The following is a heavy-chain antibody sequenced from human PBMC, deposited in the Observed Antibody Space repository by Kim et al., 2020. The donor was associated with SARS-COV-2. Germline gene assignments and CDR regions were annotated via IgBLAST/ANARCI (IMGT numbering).Heavy chain of an antibody. Sequence: SETLSLTCAVSGGSISSSNWWSWVRQPPGKGLEWIGEIYHSGSTNYNPSLKSRVTISVDKSKNQFSLKLSSVTAADTAVYYCARMPVPVPSSGWYYYYYGMDVWGQGTTVTVSS. J-gene: IGHJ6*02. CDR3: ARMPVPVPSSGWYYYYYGMDV. CDR2: IYHSGST. D-gene: IGHD6-19*01. CDR1: GGSISSSNW. V-gene: IGHV4-4*02.